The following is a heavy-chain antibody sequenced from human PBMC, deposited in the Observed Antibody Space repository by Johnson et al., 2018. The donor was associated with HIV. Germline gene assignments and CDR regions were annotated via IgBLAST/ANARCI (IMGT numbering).Heavy chain of an antibody. CDR3: ATGDDDGF. CDR2: ISFDGTKK. V-gene: IGHV3-30*03. CDR1: GLDFSNFG. D-gene: IGHD5-12*01. J-gene: IGHJ3*01. Sequence: VQLVESGGGVVQPGKSLTLSCVVSGLDFSNFGIHWVRQAPGKGPEWVAVISFDGTKKYYADSVKGRFTISRDNSKNTLYLQMSSLGAEDTAVYFCATGDDDGFWGQGTMVTVSS.